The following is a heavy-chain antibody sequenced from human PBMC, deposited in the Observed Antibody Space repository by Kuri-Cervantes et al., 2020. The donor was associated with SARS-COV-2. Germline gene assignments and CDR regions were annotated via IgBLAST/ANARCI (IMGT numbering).Heavy chain of an antibody. Sequence: GESLKISCAASGFTFSSYWMSWVRQAPGKGLEWVANIKQDGSEKYYVDSVKGRFTISRDNAKNSLYLQMNSLRAEDTAVYYCASGYSIDYWGQGTLVTVSS. CDR1: GFTFSSYW. D-gene: IGHD3-22*01. CDR2: IKQDGSEK. CDR3: ASGYSIDY. V-gene: IGHV3-7*03. J-gene: IGHJ4*02.